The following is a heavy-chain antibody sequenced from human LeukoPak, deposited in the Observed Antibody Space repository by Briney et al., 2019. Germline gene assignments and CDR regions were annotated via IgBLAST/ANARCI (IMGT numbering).Heavy chain of an antibody. V-gene: IGHV3-48*01. J-gene: IGHJ6*03. CDR2: ISSSSSTI. Sequence: PGGSLRLSCAASGFTFSSYSMNWVRQAPGKGLEWVSYISSSSSTIYYADSVKGRFTISRDNAKNSLYLQMNSLRAEDTAVYYCARGIVSSSWYYGYDYYYYMDVWGKGTTVTVSS. D-gene: IGHD6-13*01. CDR1: GFTFSSYS. CDR3: ARGIVSSSWYYGYDYYYYMDV.